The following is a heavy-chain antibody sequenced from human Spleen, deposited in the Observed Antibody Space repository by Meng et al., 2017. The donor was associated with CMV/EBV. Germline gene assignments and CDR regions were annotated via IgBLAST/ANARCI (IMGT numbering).Heavy chain of an antibody. D-gene: IGHD6-6*01. CDR1: GFSVRVYN. CDR2: ISTSGTYI. CDR3: AREGPGRGAARLRDGVY. J-gene: IGHJ4*02. Sequence: GESLKISCAASGFSVRVYNFNWVRQTSGKGLEWVSSISTSGTYIFYADSVRGRFTISRDNAKNSLFLKMNSLRAEDTAVYYCAREGPGRGAARLRDGVYWGQGSLVTVSS. V-gene: IGHV3-21*01.